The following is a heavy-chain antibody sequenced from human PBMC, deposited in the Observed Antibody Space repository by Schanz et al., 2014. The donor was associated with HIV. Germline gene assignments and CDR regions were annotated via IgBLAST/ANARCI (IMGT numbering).Heavy chain of an antibody. CDR2: ISFDGSNK. D-gene: IGHD6-19*01. CDR1: GFIFSSYA. J-gene: IGHJ4*02. V-gene: IGHV3-30-3*01. CDR3: ARGHTSGLFQGGPDS. Sequence: QVQLVESGGGVVQPGRSLRLSCAASGFIFSSYAMHWVRQAPGKGLEWVAVISFDGSNKYYADSVKGRFTISRDNSKNTLYLQMDSLRSEDTAVYYCARGHTSGLFQGGPDSWGQGTLVTVSS.